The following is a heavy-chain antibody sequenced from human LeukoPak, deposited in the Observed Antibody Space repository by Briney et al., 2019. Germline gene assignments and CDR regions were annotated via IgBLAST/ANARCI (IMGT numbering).Heavy chain of an antibody. V-gene: IGHV4-39*07. CDR1: GGSISSSSYY. D-gene: IGHD3-16*02. CDR2: IYYSGST. CDR3: ARERYVWGSYRYRPGGAFDI. Sequence: SETLSLTCTVSGGSISSSSYYWGWIRQPPGKGLEWIGSIYYSGSTYDNPALKSRVTISVDTSKNQFSLKLSSVTAADTAVYYCARERYVWGSYRYRPGGAFDIWGQGTMVTVSS. J-gene: IGHJ3*02.